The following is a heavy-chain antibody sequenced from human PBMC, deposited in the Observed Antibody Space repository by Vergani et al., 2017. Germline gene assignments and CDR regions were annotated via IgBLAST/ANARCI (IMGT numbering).Heavy chain of an antibody. CDR1: GFTVSSNY. J-gene: IGHJ3*02. CDR2: IYSGGST. V-gene: IGHV3-53*01. CDR3: ASSGYYYAGYAVDI. D-gene: IGHD3-22*01. Sequence: EVQLVESGGGLIQPGGSLRLSCAASGFTVSSNYMSWVRQAPGKGLEWVSVIYSGGSTYYADSVKGRFTIARDNSKNTLYLQMNSLRAEDTAVYYCASSGYYYAGYAVDIWGQGTMVTVSS.